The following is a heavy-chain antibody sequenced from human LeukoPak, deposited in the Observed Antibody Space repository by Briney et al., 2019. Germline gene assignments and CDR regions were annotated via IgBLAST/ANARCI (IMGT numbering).Heavy chain of an antibody. J-gene: IGHJ4*02. CDR2: INSDGSST. V-gene: IGHV3-74*01. D-gene: IGHD1-14*01. CDR1: GFTFSSYW. Sequence: GGSLRLSCAASGFTFSSYWMHWVRQAPGKGLVWVSRINSDGSSTSYAAPVKGRFTISRDDSKNTLYLQMNSLKTEDTAVYYCTTKSLGGGHDYWGQGTLVTVSS. CDR3: TTKSLGGGHDY.